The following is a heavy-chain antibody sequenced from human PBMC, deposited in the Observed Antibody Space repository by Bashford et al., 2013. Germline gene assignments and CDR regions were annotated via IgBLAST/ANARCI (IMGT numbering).Heavy chain of an antibody. J-gene: IGHJ6*02. CDR1: GYTFTAYY. V-gene: IGHV1-2*02. CDR3: ARDSRRTYDEYINYYNGMDV. Sequence: VASVKVSCKTSGYTFTAYYMHWVRQAPGQGPEWMGWINPNSGGTNYAQKFQGRVTMTRDKSTSTAYMELSSLRSEDTAVYYCARDSRRTYDEYINYYNGMDVWGPGTTVTVSS. D-gene: IGHD3-3*01. CDR2: INPNSGGT.